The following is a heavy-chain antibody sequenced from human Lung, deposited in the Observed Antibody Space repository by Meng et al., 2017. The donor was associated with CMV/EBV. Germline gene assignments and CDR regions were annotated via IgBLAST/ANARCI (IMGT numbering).Heavy chain of an antibody. CDR3: ARAVNDDFWSEYYRSDRIDY. CDR2: INHSGST. J-gene: IGHJ4*02. D-gene: IGHD3-3*01. Sequence: LFCAVYGGSLSGSYWGWIRQTPEKGLEWIGEINHSGSTTYNPSLKSRVTISIDTSKNQFSLKLSSVTAADTAVYYCARAVNDDFWSEYYRSDRIDYWGQGTLVTVSS. CDR1: GGSLSGSY. V-gene: IGHV4-34*01.